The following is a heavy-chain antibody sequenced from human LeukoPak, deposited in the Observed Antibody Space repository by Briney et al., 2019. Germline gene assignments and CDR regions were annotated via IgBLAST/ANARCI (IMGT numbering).Heavy chain of an antibody. V-gene: IGHV3-30*01. CDR3: ARDYVVRLGDYMDV. D-gene: IGHD3-10*01. Sequence: PGRSLRLSCAASGFIFRNYAIHWVRQAPGKGVEWVATISSSGSHTYYADSVKGRFTISRDNSRTTLDLQMNSLRPEDTAVYYCARDYVVRLGDYMDVWGNGTTVIVSS. CDR2: ISSSGSHT. CDR1: GFIFRNYA. J-gene: IGHJ6*03.